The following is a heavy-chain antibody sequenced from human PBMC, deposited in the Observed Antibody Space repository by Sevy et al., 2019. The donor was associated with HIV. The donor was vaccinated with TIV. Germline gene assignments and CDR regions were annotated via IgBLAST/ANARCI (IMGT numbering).Heavy chain of an antibody. D-gene: IGHD6-6*01. V-gene: IGHV3-48*03. Sequence: GGSLRLSCAASGFTFSSYEMNWVRQAPGKGLEWVSYIRASGLTIDYADSVKGRFTISRDNAKNSLYLHMHSLRAEVTAVYFCARADSSSSEDRFYYYGLDVWGQGTTVTVSS. CDR3: ARADSSSSEDRFYYYGLDV. CDR2: IRASGLTI. J-gene: IGHJ6*02. CDR1: GFTFSSYE.